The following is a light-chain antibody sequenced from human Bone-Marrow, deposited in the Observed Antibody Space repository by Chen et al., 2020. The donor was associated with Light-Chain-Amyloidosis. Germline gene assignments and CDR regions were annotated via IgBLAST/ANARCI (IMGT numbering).Light chain of an antibody. Sequence: SYELTQQPSVSVSPGQTASITCSGDKLGDKYACWYQQKPGQSPVLVIYQDSKRPSGIPERLSGSNSGNTATLTISGTQAMDEADYYCQAWDSRVFGTGTKVTVL. CDR3: QAWDSRV. J-gene: IGLJ1*01. CDR2: QDS. CDR1: KLGDKY. V-gene: IGLV3-1*01.